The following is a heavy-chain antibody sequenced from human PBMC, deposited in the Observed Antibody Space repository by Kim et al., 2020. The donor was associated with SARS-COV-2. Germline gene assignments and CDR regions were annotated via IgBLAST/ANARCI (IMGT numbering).Heavy chain of an antibody. J-gene: IGHJ5*02. CDR3: ARAGIAAAFDP. Sequence: ANYAQKFQGRVTITADKSTSTAYMELSSLRSEDTAVYYCARAGIAAAFDPWGQGTLVTVSS. CDR2: A. V-gene: IGHV1-69*04. D-gene: IGHD6-13*01.